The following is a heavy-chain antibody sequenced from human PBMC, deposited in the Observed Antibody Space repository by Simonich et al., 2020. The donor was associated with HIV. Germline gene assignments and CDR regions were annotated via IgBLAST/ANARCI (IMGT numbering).Heavy chain of an antibody. CDR1: GFTVSSNY. CDR2: ITWNSGSI. D-gene: IGHD3-22*01. Sequence: EVQLVESGGGLIQPGGSLRLSCAASGFTVSSNYMSRVRQAPGKGLEWVSGITWNSGSIDYADSVKGRFTISRDNAKNSLYLQMNSLRAEDTALYYCAKDIASGYYHGFDFSGQGTLVTVSS. J-gene: IGHJ4*02. V-gene: IGHV3-9*01. CDR3: AKDIASGYYHGFDF.